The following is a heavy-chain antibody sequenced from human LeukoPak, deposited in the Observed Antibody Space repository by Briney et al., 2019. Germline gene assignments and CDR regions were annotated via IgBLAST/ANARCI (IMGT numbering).Heavy chain of an antibody. Sequence: GASVKVSCKASGYTFTSYGISWVRQARGQGLEWMGWISAYTGNTNYAQKLQGRVTMTTHTSTSTAYMELRSLRSDDTAVYYCARSSGYCSSTSCYGDNWFDPWGQGTLVTVSS. J-gene: IGHJ5*02. V-gene: IGHV1-18*01. CDR2: ISAYTGNT. D-gene: IGHD2-2*01. CDR1: GYTFTSYG. CDR3: ARSSGYCSSTSCYGDNWFDP.